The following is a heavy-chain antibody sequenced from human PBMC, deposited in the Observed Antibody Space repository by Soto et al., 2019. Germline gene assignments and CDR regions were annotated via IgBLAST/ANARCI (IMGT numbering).Heavy chain of an antibody. D-gene: IGHD3-3*02. J-gene: IGHJ4*01. V-gene: IGHV1-18*04. Sequence: ASVNVSFKAAGYTFTSYCISWVRQAPGQWLELMGWISAYNGNTNYAHKLQGRVTITTDTSTSTAYMELRSLRSDDTAVYYCARVYLARASLGIWGHGTLVNVSS. CDR2: ISAYNGNT. CDR1: GYTFTSYC. CDR3: ARVYLARASLGI.